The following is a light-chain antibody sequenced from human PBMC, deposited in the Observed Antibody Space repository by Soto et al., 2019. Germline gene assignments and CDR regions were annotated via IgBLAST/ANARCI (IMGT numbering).Light chain of an antibody. CDR3: QQYASSPLLT. CDR1: QTIGRNY. J-gene: IGKJ4*01. Sequence: TQSPSTLSGSVGDRVTITCRASQTIGRNYLAWYQQKPGQAPRLLIFGTSTRATGIPDRFSGSGSGTDFTLSISRLEPEDFAVYYCQQYASSPLLTFGGGTKVEIK. V-gene: IGKV3-20*01. CDR2: GTS.